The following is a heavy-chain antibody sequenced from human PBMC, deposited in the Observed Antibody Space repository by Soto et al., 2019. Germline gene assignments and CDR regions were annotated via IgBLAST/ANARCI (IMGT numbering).Heavy chain of an antibody. CDR2: INGHNGNT. Sequence: QVQLVQSGADVKKPGASVKVSCKASGYTFNNFGISWVRQAPGQGLEWMGWINGHNGNTRYAQKVQGRVTMTTDTFTSTAYMELRRLRPDDTAVYYCARDVVIVSVSARIDYFHYSMDVWGQGTTVTVS. CDR1: GYTFNNFG. J-gene: IGHJ6*02. CDR3: ARDVVIVSVSARIDYFHYSMDV. D-gene: IGHD2-21*01. V-gene: IGHV1-18*01.